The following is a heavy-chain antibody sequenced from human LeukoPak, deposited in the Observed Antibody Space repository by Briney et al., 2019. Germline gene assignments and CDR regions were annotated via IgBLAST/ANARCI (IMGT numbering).Heavy chain of an antibody. CDR1: GGSTSSYY. D-gene: IGHD2/OR15-2a*01. CDR2: ISYSGST. V-gene: IGHV4-59*08. J-gene: IGHJ2*01. CDR3: ARRISTYWYFDL. Sequence: SETLSLTCTVSGGSTSSYYWSWIRQPPGKGLEWIGYISYSGSTKYNPSLKSRVTISGDTSRNEFSLKLTSVTAADTAVYYCARRISTYWYFDLWGRGTLVTVSS.